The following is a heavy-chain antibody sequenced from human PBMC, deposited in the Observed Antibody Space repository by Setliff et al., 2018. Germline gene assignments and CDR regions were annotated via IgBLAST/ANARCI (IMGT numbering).Heavy chain of an antibody. J-gene: IGHJ4*02. Sequence: SETLSLTCGASGGSFSDYYWSWIRQTPGKGLEWIGEINHSGSTKCNPSLKSRVTISLDTSKNQFSLKLTSGTAADTAVYHCARYNPKLPELAIYGSFDYWGQGALVTVSS. CDR3: ARYNPKLPELAIYGSFDY. CDR2: INHSGST. V-gene: IGHV4-34*01. CDR1: GGSFSDYY. D-gene: IGHD3-3*01.